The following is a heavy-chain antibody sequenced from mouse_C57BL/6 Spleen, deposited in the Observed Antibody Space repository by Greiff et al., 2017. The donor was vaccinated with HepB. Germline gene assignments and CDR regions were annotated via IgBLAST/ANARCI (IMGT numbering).Heavy chain of an antibody. CDR1: GYSFTGYY. J-gene: IGHJ4*01. CDR2: INPSTGGT. D-gene: IGHD1-1*01. CDR3: ARGELYYGSSSEAMDY. Sequence: EVQLQQSGPELVKPGASVKISCKASGYSFTGYYMNWVKQSPEKSLEWIGEINPSTGGTTYNQKFKAKATLTVDKSSSTAYMQLKSLTSEDSAVYYCARGELYYGSSSEAMDYWGQGTSVTVSS. V-gene: IGHV1-42*01.